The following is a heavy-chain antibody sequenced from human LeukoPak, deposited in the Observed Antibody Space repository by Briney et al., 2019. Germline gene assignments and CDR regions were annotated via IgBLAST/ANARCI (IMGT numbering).Heavy chain of an antibody. CDR2: IYYSGST. Sequence: SETLSLTCTVSGGSISSSSYYWGWIRQPPGEGLEWIGSIYYSGSTYYNPSLKSRVTISVDTSKNQFSLKLSSVTAADTAVYYCAGFRTYYDVDWGQGTLVTVSS. V-gene: IGHV4-39*07. CDR1: GGSISSSSYY. CDR3: AGFRTYYDVD. D-gene: IGHD3-10*02. J-gene: IGHJ4*02.